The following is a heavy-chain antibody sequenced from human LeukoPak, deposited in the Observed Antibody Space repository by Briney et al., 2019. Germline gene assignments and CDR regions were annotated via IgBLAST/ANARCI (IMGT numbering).Heavy chain of an antibody. J-gene: IGHJ3*02. D-gene: IGHD3-10*01. CDR1: GYSFSSHW. Sequence: GESLKISCKGSGYSFSSHWIGWVRQMPGKGLECMGIIYPGDSDTKYSPSFQGQVTISADKTVSTAYLQWSSLKASDSAMYCARGETPGNDAFDIWGQGTMVTVSS. CDR3: ARGETPGNDAFDI. CDR2: IYPGDSDT. V-gene: IGHV5-51*01.